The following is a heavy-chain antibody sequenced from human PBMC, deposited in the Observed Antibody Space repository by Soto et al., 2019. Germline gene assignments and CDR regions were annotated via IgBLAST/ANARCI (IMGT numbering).Heavy chain of an antibody. V-gene: IGHV3-23*01. D-gene: IGHD3-3*01. CDR3: AKSSGRFLEWLLSIDY. CDR1: GFTFSSYA. CDR2: ISGSGGST. Sequence: GGSLRLSCAASGFTFSSYAMSWVRQAPGKGLEWVSAISGSGGSTYYADSVKGRFTISRDNSKNTLYLQMNSLRAEDTAVYYCAKSSGRFLEWLLSIDYWGQGTLVTVSS. J-gene: IGHJ4*02.